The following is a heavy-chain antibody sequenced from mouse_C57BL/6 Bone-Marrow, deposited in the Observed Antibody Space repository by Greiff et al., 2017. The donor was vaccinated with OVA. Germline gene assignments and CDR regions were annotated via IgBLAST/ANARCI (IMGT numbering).Heavy chain of an antibody. D-gene: IGHD1-1*01. CDR3: AYYYGSRTLAY. V-gene: IGHV1-64*01. CDR1: GYTFTSYW. Sequence: QVQLQQPGAELVKPGASVKLSCKASGYTFTSYWMHWVKQRPGQGLEWIGMIHPNSGSTNYNEKFKSKATLTVDKSSSTTYMQLSSLTSEDSAVYYCAYYYGSRTLAYWGQGTTLTVSS. CDR2: IHPNSGST. J-gene: IGHJ2*01.